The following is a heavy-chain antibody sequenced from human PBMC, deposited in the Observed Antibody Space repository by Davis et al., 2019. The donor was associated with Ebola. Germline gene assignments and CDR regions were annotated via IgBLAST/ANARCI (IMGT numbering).Heavy chain of an antibody. CDR3: ARPYIPAAIGWWYFDL. J-gene: IGHJ2*01. CDR2: FDPEDGET. Sequence: ASVKVSCKVSGYTLTELSMHWVRQAPGKGLEWMGGFDPEDGETIYAQKFQGRVTMTEDTSTDTAYMELSSLRSEDTAVYYCARPYIPAAIGWWYFDLWGRGTLVTVSS. CDR1: GYTLTELS. D-gene: IGHD2-2*01. V-gene: IGHV1-24*01.